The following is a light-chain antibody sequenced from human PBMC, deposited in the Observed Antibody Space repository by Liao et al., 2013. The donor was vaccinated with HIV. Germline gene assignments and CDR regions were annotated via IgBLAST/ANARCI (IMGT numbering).Light chain of an antibody. Sequence: SYELTQPPSVSVSPGQTARITCSGDALPKQYAYWYQQKPGQAPVLVIYKDSERPSGIPERFSGSSSGTTLTLTISGVQAEDEADYYCQSADSSGSPVVFGGGTKLTVL. CDR1: ALPKQY. J-gene: IGLJ2*01. V-gene: IGLV3-25*03. CDR3: QSADSSGSPVV. CDR2: KDS.